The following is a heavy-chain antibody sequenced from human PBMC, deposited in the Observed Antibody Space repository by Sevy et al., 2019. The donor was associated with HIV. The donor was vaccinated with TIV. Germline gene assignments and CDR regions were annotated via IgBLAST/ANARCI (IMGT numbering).Heavy chain of an antibody. Sequence: SETLSLTCTVSGGSVSSGSYYWSWIRQPPGKGLEWIGYIYYSGSTNYNPSLKSRVTISVDTSKNQFSLKLSSVTAADTAVYYCARCGFVYGRGSSSWPFDYWGQGTLVTVSS. CDR1: GGSVSSGSYY. CDR3: ARCGFVYGRGSSSWPFDY. V-gene: IGHV4-61*01. D-gene: IGHD6-13*01. J-gene: IGHJ4*02. CDR2: IYYSGST.